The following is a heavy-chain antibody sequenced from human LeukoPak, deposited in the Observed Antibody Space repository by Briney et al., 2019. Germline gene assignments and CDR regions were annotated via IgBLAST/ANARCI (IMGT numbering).Heavy chain of an antibody. J-gene: IGHJ4*02. CDR2: ISGSGGAT. D-gene: IGHD3-10*01. CDR3: ARGGVDYYGSGTYYLMYYFDY. Sequence: GGSLRLSCAASGFTFNTYGMSWVRQAPGKGLEWVSGISGSGGATYYADSVKGRFTISRDDPHNTLYLQMNSLRAEDTAVCFCARGGVDYYGSGTYYLMYYFDYWGQGALVTVSS. CDR1: GFTFNTYG. V-gene: IGHV3-23*01.